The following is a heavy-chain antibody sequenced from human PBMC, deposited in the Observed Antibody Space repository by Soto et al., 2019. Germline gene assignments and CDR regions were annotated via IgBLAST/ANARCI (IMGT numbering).Heavy chain of an antibody. D-gene: IGHD2-2*02. CDR2: IIPIFGTA. Sequence: GASVKVSCKASGGTFSSYAISCVRQAPGQGLEWMGGIIPIFGTANYAQKFQGRVTITADKSTSTAYMELSSLRSEDTAVYYCARARSRYCSSTSCYTPYYYYGMDVWGQGTTVTVSS. J-gene: IGHJ6*02. CDR1: GGTFSSYA. V-gene: IGHV1-69*06. CDR3: ARARSRYCSSTSCYTPYYYYGMDV.